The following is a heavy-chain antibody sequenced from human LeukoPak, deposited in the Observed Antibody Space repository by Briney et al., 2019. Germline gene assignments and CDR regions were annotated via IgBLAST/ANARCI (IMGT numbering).Heavy chain of an antibody. J-gene: IGHJ4*02. CDR1: GFTVSNNY. Sequence: GGSLRLSCAASGFTVSNNYMTWVRQAPGEGLEWVSSISSSGGTTNYADSVKGRFTISRDNSKNTLYLQMNSLRAEDTAVYYCARAIYGKDLVPHGFDYWGQGTLVTVSS. CDR3: ARAIYGKDLVPHGFDY. V-gene: IGHV3-66*02. CDR2: ISSSGGTT. D-gene: IGHD2-2*01.